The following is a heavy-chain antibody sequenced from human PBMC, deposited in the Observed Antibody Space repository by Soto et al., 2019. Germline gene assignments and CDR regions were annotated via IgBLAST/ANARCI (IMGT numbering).Heavy chain of an antibody. V-gene: IGHV1-8*01. CDR1: GCTFTDYD. CDR3: ARFVRHQLPTIDY. D-gene: IGHD1-26*01. CDR2: MNPSSGYT. Sequence: ASVKVSCKASGCTFTDYDINWVRQASGQGLEWMGWMNPSSGYTGYAQKFQGRVTMTWDTSISTAYMELSSLTSADTAVYYCARFVRHQLPTIDYWGQGALVTVSS. J-gene: IGHJ4*02.